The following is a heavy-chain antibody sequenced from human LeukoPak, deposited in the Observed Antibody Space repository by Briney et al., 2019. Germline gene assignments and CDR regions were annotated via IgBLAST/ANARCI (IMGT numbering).Heavy chain of an antibody. D-gene: IGHD5-18*01. Sequence: PSETLSLTCSVSGGSISSYYWSWIRQPPGKGLEWIGYIYYSGSTNYNPSLKSRVTISVDTSKNQFSLKLSSVTAADTAVYYCARRAPYSYEWSTLDYWGQGTLVTVSS. CDR2: IYYSGST. J-gene: IGHJ4*02. CDR1: GGSISSYY. CDR3: ARRAPYSYEWSTLDY. V-gene: IGHV4-59*08.